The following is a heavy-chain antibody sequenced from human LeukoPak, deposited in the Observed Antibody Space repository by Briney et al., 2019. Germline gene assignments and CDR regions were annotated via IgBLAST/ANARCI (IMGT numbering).Heavy chain of an antibody. Sequence: PGGPLRLSCAASGFTFNSYWMHWVRQAPGKGLVWVSRINSDGNSASYAESVRGRFTISRDNGKNTLYLQMNSLRAEDTAVYYCARETYYGSGSLYYFDYWGQGTLVTVSS. CDR3: ARETYYGSGSLYYFDY. V-gene: IGHV3-74*01. D-gene: IGHD3-10*01. J-gene: IGHJ4*02. CDR1: GFTFNSYW. CDR2: INSDGNSA.